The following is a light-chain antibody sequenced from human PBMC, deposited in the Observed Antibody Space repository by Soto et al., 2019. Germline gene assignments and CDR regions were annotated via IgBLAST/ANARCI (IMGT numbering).Light chain of an antibody. CDR2: DAS. J-gene: IGKJ5*01. Sequence: IGLTQSPGTLSLSPGERATLSCRASQSVSSTYLAWYQHKPGQAPRLLIYDASSRATGIPDRFSGSGSGTDFTLTISRLEPEDFAVYYCQQDGTSPRITFGQGTRLEI. CDR3: QQDGTSPRIT. CDR1: QSVSSTY. V-gene: IGKV3-20*01.